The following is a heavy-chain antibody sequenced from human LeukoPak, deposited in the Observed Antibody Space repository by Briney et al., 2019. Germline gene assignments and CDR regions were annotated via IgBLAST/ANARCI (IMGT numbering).Heavy chain of an antibody. J-gene: IGHJ4*02. Sequence: PGGSLRLSCAASGFTFSSYAMSWVRQAPGKGLEWVSAISGSSGDAFYVDSMKGRFTISRDNSKNTLYLQMNSLRAEDTAIYLCAKLPWVHYYDGSGYHRAFHSWGEGTLVTVSS. CDR2: ISGSSGDA. CDR3: AKLPWVHYYDGSGYHRAFHS. V-gene: IGHV3-23*01. D-gene: IGHD3-22*01. CDR1: GFTFSSYA.